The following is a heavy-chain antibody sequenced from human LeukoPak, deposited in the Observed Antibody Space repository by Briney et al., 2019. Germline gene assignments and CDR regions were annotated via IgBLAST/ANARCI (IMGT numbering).Heavy chain of an antibody. J-gene: IGHJ4*02. Sequence: GGSLRPSCAASGFTFSNYWMSWVRQAPGKGLEWVANIKEDGSEKSYVDSVKGRFTISRDNAKNSLYLQMNSLRAEDTAVYYCARVSAGDYPDYWGQGTLVTVSS. CDR1: GFTFSNYW. V-gene: IGHV3-7*03. CDR3: ARVSAGDYPDY. D-gene: IGHD7-27*01. CDR2: IKEDGSEK.